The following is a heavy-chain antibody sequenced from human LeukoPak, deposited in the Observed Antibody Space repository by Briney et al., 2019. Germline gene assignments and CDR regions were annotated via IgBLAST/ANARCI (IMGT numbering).Heavy chain of an antibody. J-gene: IGHJ6*03. CDR3: ALVLWILNYYYMDV. Sequence: PGGSLRLSCAASGFTFSSYSMNWVRQAPGKGLEWVSYISSSSTIYYADSVKGRFTISRDNAKNSLYLQMNSPRAEDTAVYYCALVLWILNYYYMDVWGKGTTVTVSS. CDR2: ISSSSTI. D-gene: IGHD2-2*03. CDR1: GFTFSSYS. V-gene: IGHV3-48*04.